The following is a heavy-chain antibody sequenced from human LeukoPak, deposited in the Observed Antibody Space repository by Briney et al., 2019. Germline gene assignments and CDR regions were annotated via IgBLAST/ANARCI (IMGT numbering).Heavy chain of an antibody. CDR3: ARGLIVVVPAATDYYMDV. D-gene: IGHD2-2*01. V-gene: IGHV4-4*07. CDR2: IYTSGST. J-gene: IGHJ6*03. CDR1: GGSISSYY. Sequence: SSETLSLTCTVSGGSISSYYWSWIRQPAGKGLEWIGRIYTSGSTNYNPSLKSRVTMSVDTSKNQFSLKLSSVTAADTAVYYCARGLIVVVPAATDYYMDVWGKGTTVTVSS.